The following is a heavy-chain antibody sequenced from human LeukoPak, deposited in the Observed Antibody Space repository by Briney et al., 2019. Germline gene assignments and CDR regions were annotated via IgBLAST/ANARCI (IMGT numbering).Heavy chain of an antibody. J-gene: IGHJ4*02. Sequence: GGSLRLSCAVSGCTFSDYWMQWVRQAPGKGLVWVSRINSDGSDTTYADSVKGRFTISSDNAKNTLDLQMNSLRAEDTAVYYCARELYITGEQPPDYWGQGILVTVSS. CDR2: INSDGSDT. V-gene: IGHV3-74*01. CDR3: ARELYITGEQPPDY. D-gene: IGHD1-20*01. CDR1: GCTFSDYW.